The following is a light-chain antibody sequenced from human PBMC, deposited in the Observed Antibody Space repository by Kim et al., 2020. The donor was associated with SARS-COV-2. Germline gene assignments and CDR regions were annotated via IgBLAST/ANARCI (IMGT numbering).Light chain of an antibody. CDR2: YTSDSDK. CDR3: MIWHSSAYV. J-gene: IGLJ1*01. V-gene: IGLV5-45*02. CDR1: NEINVGTYG. Sequence: LPCTLRNEINVGTYGLSRSQRKPGRPPQYLLRYTSDSDKQQGSGVPRRFSGSKDASAHAGILLISGLQSEDDADYYCMIWHSSAYVFGTGTKVTV.